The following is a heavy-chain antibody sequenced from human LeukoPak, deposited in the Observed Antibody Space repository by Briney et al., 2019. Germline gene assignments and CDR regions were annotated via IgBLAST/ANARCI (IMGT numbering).Heavy chain of an antibody. J-gene: IGHJ4*02. D-gene: IGHD5-18*01. CDR2: ISYDGSNK. CDR3: AREYSYGPESFPMNYFDY. CDR1: GFTFSSYA. V-gene: IGHV3-30-3*01. Sequence: QPGGSLRLSCAASGFTFSSYAMHWVRQAPGKGLEWVAVISYDGSNKYYADSVKGRFTISRDNSKNTLYLQMNSLRAEDTAVYYCAREYSYGPESFPMNYFDYWGQGTLVTVSS.